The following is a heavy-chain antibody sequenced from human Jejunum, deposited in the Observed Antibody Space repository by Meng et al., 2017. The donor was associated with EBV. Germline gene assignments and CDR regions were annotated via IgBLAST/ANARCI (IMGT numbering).Heavy chain of an antibody. CDR2: INNDGSDT. J-gene: IGHJ5*02. CDR3: ARDKPHNWFDP. Sequence: EVQVVESGGSLLQAGVSLRLSCEASGFMFSNYWMHWVRQVPGKGLVWVSRINNDGSDTIYADSVKGRFTTSRDNAKNTLYLQMNSLRIEDTAVYFCARDKPHNWFDPWGQGTLVTVSS. CDR1: GFMFSNYW. V-gene: IGHV3-74*01.